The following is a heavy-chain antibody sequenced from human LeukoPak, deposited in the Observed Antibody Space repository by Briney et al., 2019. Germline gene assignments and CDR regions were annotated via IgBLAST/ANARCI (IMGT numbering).Heavy chain of an antibody. V-gene: IGHV1-2*04. J-gene: IGHJ6*02. Sequence: EAPVKVSCKASGYTFTGYYMHWVRQAPGQGLEWMGWINPNSGGTNYAQKFQGWVTMTRDTSISTAYMELSRLRSDDTAVYYCARAPVEMATIDYYYYGMDVWGQGTTVTVSS. CDR3: ARAPVEMATIDYYYYGMDV. CDR2: INPNSGGT. CDR1: GYTFTGYY. D-gene: IGHD5-24*01.